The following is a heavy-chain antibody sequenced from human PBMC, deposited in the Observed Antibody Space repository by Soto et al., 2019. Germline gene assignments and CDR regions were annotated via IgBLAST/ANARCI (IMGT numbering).Heavy chain of an antibody. CDR2: INPNSGGT. J-gene: IGHJ6*03. CDR3: ARDGARNQYSYYTYMAV. D-gene: IGHD1-1*01. Sequence: ASVKVSCKASGYTFTGYYMHWVRQAPGQGLEWMGWINPNSGGTNYAQKFQGWVTMTRDTSISTAYMELSRLRSDDTAVYYCARDGARNQYSYYTYMAVGGKGTTVTVSS. CDR1: GYTFTGYY. V-gene: IGHV1-2*04.